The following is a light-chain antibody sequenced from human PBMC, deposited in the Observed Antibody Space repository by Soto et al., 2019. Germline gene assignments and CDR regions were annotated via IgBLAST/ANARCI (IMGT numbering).Light chain of an antibody. Sequence: DIQMTQSPSSLSASVGDRVTITCRASQGISNYLAWYQQKPGKVPTLLIYAASTLQSGVPSRFSGSGSGTDFTLTISGLQPEDVATYYCQKYNCAPFTFGPGTKVDIK. CDR2: AAS. CDR3: QKYNCAPFT. J-gene: IGKJ3*01. V-gene: IGKV1-27*01. CDR1: QGISNY.